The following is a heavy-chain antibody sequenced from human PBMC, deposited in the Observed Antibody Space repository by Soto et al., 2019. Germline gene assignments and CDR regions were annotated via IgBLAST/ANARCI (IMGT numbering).Heavy chain of an antibody. CDR2: IDPSDSYT. D-gene: IGHD2-2*01. J-gene: IGHJ6*02. CDR1: GYSFTSYW. CDR3: ARDYFGSTSCYGILWDYYYYGMDV. V-gene: IGHV5-10-1*01. Sequence: GESLKISCKGSGYSFTSYWISWVRQMPGKGLEWMGRIDPSDSYTNYSPSFQGHVTISADKSISTAYLQWSSLKASDTAMYYCARDYFGSTSCYGILWDYYYYGMDVWGQGTTVTVSS.